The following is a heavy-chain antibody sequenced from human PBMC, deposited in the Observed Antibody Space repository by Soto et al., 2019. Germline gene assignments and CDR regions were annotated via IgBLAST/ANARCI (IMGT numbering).Heavy chain of an antibody. CDR3: ARGPDRRSSYYYYYMDV. CDR2: INHSGST. CDR1: GGSFSGYY. Sequence: SETLSLTCAVYGGSFSGYYWSWIRQPPGKGLEWIGEINHSGSTNYNPSLKSRVTISVDTSKNQFSLKLSSVTAADTAVYYCARGPDRRSSYYYYYMDVWGKGTTVTVSS. J-gene: IGHJ6*03. V-gene: IGHV4-34*01. D-gene: IGHD2-15*01.